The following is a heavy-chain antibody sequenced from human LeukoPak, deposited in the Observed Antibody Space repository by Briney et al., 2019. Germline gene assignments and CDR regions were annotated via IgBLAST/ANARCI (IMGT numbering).Heavy chain of an antibody. V-gene: IGHV4-59*01. CDR1: GGSISSYY. D-gene: IGHD2-15*01. CDR2: IYYSGST. J-gene: IGHJ3*02. Sequence: SETLSLTCTVSGGSISSYYWSWIRQPPGKGLEWIGYIYYSGSTNYNPSLKSRVTISVDTSKNQFSLKLSSATAADTAVYYCATLTYCSGGSCYSRGAFDIWGQGTMVTVSS. CDR3: ATLTYCSGGSCYSRGAFDI.